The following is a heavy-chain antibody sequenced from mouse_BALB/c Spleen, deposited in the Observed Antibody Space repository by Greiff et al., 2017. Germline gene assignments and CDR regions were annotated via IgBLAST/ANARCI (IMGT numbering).Heavy chain of an antibody. J-gene: IGHJ4*01. CDR1: GFSLTGYG. CDR2: IWGDGST. V-gene: IGHV2-6-7*01. Sequence: QVQLQQSGPGLVAPSQSLSITCTVSGFSLTGYGVNWVRQPPGKGLEWLGMIWGDGSTDYNSALKSRLSISKDNSKSQVFLKMNSLHTDDTARYYCARDGSHYAMDSWGQGTSVTVSS. CDR3: ARDGSHYAMDS. D-gene: IGHD2-2*01.